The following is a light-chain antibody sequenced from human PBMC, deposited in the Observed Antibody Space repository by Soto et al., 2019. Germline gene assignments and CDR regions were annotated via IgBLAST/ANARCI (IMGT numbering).Light chain of an antibody. Sequence: DIQMTQSPSTLSASVGDRVTITCRASQSISTWLAWYQQKPGKAPQLLIYDASSLETGVPSRFSGSGSGTEFTLTSSSLQPDDFATYYCQQYHSYSVTFGQGTRLEIK. CDR2: DAS. J-gene: IGKJ5*01. V-gene: IGKV1-5*01. CDR1: QSISTW. CDR3: QQYHSYSVT.